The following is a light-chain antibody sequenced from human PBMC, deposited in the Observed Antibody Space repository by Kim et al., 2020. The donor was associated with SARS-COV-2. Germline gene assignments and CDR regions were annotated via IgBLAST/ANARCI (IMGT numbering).Light chain of an antibody. V-gene: IGKV1-9*01. CDR3: QQFHNYPYT. CDR1: QAISTY. Sequence: SESVGDTVTINCRASQAISTYLAWYQQDPGKAPKLLIYEVSTLRSGVPSRFSGSRSGSVFTLSISSLQPEDFATYYCQQFHNYPYTFGQGTKLEIK. CDR2: EVS. J-gene: IGKJ2*01.